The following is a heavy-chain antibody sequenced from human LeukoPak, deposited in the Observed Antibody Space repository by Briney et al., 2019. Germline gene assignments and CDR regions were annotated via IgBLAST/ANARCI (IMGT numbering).Heavy chain of an antibody. Sequence: PSETLSLTCTVSDGSLTNYDWSWVRQPPGKGLEFIGHVHYSGTANYNPSLRSRVTISIDTSKKHFFLKLKSVTAADMAVYFCARGYGDFRVEGRYFHSWGQGTLVTVSS. J-gene: IGHJ4*02. CDR2: VHYSGTA. CDR3: ARGYGDFRVEGRYFHS. CDR1: DGSLTNYD. V-gene: IGHV4-59*01. D-gene: IGHD4-17*01.